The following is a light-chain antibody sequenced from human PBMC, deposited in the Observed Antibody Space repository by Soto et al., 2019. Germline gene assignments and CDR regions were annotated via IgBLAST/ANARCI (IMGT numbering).Light chain of an antibody. CDR2: LGS. V-gene: IGKV2-28*01. J-gene: IGKJ2*01. CDR3: MQALQTPYT. Sequence: EIVMTQSPPSLTVTPGEPASISCRSSQRLLHSNGNTFLDWYLQKPGQSPQLLIYLGSNRASGVPDRVSGSEGSKNFTLKISRVEAEDVGVYYCMQALQTPYTFGQGTKLEIK. CDR1: QRLLHSNGNTF.